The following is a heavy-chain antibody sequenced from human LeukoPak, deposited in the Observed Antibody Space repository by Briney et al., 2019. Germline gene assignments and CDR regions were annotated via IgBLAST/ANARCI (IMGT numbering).Heavy chain of an antibody. CDR2: IKQDGSEK. Sequence: GGSLRLSCAASGFTFSSYWMSWVRQAPGEGLEWVANIKQDGSEKYYVDSVKGRFTISRDNAKNSLYLQMNSLRAEDTAVYYCARDGVEMATLFDYWGQGTLVTVSS. J-gene: IGHJ4*02. CDR1: GFTFSSYW. CDR3: ARDGVEMATLFDY. V-gene: IGHV3-7*01. D-gene: IGHD5-24*01.